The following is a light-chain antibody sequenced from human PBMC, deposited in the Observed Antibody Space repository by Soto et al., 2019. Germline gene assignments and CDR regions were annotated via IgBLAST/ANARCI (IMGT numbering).Light chain of an antibody. CDR1: QSISSW. J-gene: IGKJ1*01. Sequence: DIQMTQSPSTLSASVGDRVTITCRASQSISSWLAWYQQKPGKAPKRLIYDASSLESGVPSRFSGSGSGTEFPLTISSLQPDYFATYYCQQYNSYSPWTCGQGTKLEIK. CDR2: DAS. CDR3: QQYNSYSPWT. V-gene: IGKV1-5*01.